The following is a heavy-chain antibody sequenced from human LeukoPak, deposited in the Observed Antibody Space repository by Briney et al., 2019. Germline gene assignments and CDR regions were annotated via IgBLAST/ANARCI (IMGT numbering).Heavy chain of an antibody. V-gene: IGHV1-24*01. D-gene: IGHD6-13*01. CDR2: FDPEDGET. CDR1: GYTLTELS. Sequence: GASVKVSCKVSGYTLTELSMHWVRQAPGKGLEWMGGFDPEDGETIYAQKFQGRVTITEDTSTDTAYMELSSLRSEDTAVYYCASAPLVGSWYWAGDYWGQGTLVTVSS. J-gene: IGHJ4*02. CDR3: ASAPLVGSWYWAGDY.